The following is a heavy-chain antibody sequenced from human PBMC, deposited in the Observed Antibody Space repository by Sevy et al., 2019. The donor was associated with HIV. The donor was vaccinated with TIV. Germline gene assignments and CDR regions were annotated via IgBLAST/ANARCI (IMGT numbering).Heavy chain of an antibody. Sequence: GGSLRLSCAASGFTFSSYAMSWVRQAPGKGLEWVSAISGSGGSTYYADSVKGRFTISRDNSKNTLYLQMNGLRAEDTAVYYCAKDYGSGSYYNSYYFDYWGQGTLVTVSS. CDR3: AKDYGSGSYYNSYYFDY. V-gene: IGHV3-23*01. J-gene: IGHJ4*02. CDR2: ISGSGGST. CDR1: GFTFSSYA. D-gene: IGHD3-10*01.